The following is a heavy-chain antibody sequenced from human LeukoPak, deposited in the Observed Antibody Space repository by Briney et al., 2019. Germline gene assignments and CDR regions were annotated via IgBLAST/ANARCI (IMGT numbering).Heavy chain of an antibody. CDR2: INPNSGGT. V-gene: IGHV1-2*02. CDR1: GYTFTGYY. CDR3: ARVSGSGWYGSLTPFDY. Sequence: ASVKVSCKASGYTFTGYYMHWVRRAPGQGLEWMGWINPNSGGTNYAQKFQGRVTMTRDTSISTAYMELSRLRSDDTAVYYCARVSGSGWYGSLTPFDYWGQGTLVTVSS. D-gene: IGHD6-19*01. J-gene: IGHJ4*02.